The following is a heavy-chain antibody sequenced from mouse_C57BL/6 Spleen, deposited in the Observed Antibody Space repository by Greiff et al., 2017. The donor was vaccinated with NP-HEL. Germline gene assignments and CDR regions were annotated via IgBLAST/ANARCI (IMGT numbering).Heavy chain of an antibody. CDR2: IHPNSGST. V-gene: IGHV1-64*01. CDR1: GYTFTSYW. J-gene: IGHJ3*01. Sequence: QVQLQQPGAELVKPGASVKLSCKASGYTFTSYWMHWVKQRPGQGLEWIGMIHPNSGSTNYNEKFKSKATLTVDKSSSTAYMQLSSLTSEDSAVYYCASSDYDGSSYWFAYWGQGTLVTVSA. D-gene: IGHD1-1*01. CDR3: ASSDYDGSSYWFAY.